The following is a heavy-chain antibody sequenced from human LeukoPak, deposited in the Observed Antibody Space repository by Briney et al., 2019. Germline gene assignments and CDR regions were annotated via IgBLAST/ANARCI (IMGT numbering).Heavy chain of an antibody. CDR1: GYTFTGYY. CDR3: ARDVDSSGWYDY. Sequence: ASVKVSCKASGYTFTGYYMHWVRQAPGQGLEWMGWINPNSGGTNYAQKFQGRVTMTRDTSISTAYMELSRLRSDDTAVYYCARDVDSSGWYDYWGQGTLVTVSS. CDR2: INPNSGGT. D-gene: IGHD6-19*01. V-gene: IGHV1-2*02. J-gene: IGHJ4*02.